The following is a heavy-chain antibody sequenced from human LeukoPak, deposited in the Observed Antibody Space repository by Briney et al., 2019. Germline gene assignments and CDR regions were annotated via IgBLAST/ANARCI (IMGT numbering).Heavy chain of an antibody. CDR3: AREVGPIYMGATKDAFDI. V-gene: IGHV4-4*07. J-gene: IGHJ3*02. CDR2: IYTSGST. CDR1: GGSISSYY. D-gene: IGHD1-26*01. Sequence: SETLSLTCTVSGGSISSYYWSWIRQPAGKGLEWIGRIYTSGSTNYNPSLKSRVTMSVDTSKNQFSLKLSSVTAADTAVYYCAREVGPIYMGATKDAFDIWGQGTMVTVSS.